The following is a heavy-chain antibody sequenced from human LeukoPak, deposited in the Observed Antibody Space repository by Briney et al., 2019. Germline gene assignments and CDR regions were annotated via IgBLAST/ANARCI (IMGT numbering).Heavy chain of an antibody. V-gene: IGHV3-30*02. CDR3: AKDERTVTASLSWYFDL. D-gene: IGHD2-21*02. Sequence: GGSLRLSCAASGFTFSSYGMHWVRQAPGKGLEWVAFIRYDGSNKYYADSVKGRFTISRDNSKNTLYLQMNSLRAEDTAVYYCAKDERTVTASLSWYFDLWGRGTLVTVSS. J-gene: IGHJ2*01. CDR1: GFTFSSYG. CDR2: IRYDGSNK.